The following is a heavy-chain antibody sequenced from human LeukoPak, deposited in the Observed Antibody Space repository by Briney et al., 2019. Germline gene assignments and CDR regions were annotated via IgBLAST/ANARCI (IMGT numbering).Heavy chain of an antibody. CDR1: DGSISSSSYY. D-gene: IGHD5-12*01. CDR2: LYFGGST. J-gene: IGHJ4*02. V-gene: IGHV4-61*05. CDR3: ARAGGSWSFDY. Sequence: SETLSLTCTVSDGSISSSSYYWGWIRQPPGKGLEWIGYLYFGGSTNYDPSLKSRVTISPDTSKNQFSLKLNSVTAADTAVYYCARAGGSWSFDYLGQGTLVTVSS.